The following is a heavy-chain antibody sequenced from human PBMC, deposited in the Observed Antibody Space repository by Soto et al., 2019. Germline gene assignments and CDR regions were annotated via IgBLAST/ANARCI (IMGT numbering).Heavy chain of an antibody. V-gene: IGHV3-30*18. CDR3: AKEVPTNPLDS. CDR2: ISYNASNK. D-gene: IGHD5-12*01. J-gene: IGHJ4*02. CDR1: GFTFSSYG. Sequence: PGGSLRLSCAASGFTFSSYGMHWVRQAPGKGLEWVAIISYNASNKSYADSVRGRFTISRDNSKSTLYLQMNSLRTEDTAVYYCAKEVPTNPLDSWGQGTLGTVSS.